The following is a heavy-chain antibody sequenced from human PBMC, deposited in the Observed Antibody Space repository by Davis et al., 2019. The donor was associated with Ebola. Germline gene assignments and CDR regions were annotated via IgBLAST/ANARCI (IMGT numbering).Heavy chain of an antibody. CDR3: ARDGQQQLLVDTWFDP. CDR2: INPKSGAT. D-gene: IGHD5-24*01. V-gene: IGHV1-2*06. J-gene: IGHJ5*02. CDR1: GYTFTSYA. Sequence: ASVKVSCKASGYTFTSYAMNWVRQAPGQGLEWMGRINPKSGATKYPQKFQGRVTMTRDSSINTAYMELVKLTSDDTAVYFCARDGQQQLLVDTWFDPWGQGTLVTVSS.